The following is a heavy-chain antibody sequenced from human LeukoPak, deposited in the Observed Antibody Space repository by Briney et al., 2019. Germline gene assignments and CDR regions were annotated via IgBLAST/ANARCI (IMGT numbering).Heavy chain of an antibody. Sequence: GGSLRLSCSASGFTFSTNSMHWVRQAPGKGLEFVSAITSSGGSTYYADSVKGRFTISRDNSKNTLYLQMSSLRAEDTAVYYCVKDLPSGGGVDYWGQGTLVTVSS. CDR3: VKDLPSGGGVDY. D-gene: IGHD3-10*01. J-gene: IGHJ4*02. CDR1: GFTFSTNS. CDR2: ITSSGGST. V-gene: IGHV3-64D*08.